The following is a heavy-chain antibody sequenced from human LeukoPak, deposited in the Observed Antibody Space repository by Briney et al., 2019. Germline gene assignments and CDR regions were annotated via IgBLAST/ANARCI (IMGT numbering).Heavy chain of an antibody. CDR2: ISWNSGSI. CDR3: AKDIGYDSSGYPKAPDY. D-gene: IGHD3-22*01. CDR1: GFTFGDYA. V-gene: IGHV3-9*01. Sequence: GGSLRLSCTASGFTFGDYAMHWVRQAPGKGLEWVSGISWNSGSIGYADSVKGRFTISRDNAKNSLYLQMNSLRAEDTALYYCAKDIGYDSSGYPKAPDYWGQGTLVTVSS. J-gene: IGHJ4*02.